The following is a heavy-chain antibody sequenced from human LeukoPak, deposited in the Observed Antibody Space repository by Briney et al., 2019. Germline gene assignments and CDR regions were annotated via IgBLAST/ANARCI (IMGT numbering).Heavy chain of an antibody. J-gene: IGHJ4*02. CDR1: GYTFTNYY. Sequence: GASVKVSCKASGYTFTNYYMHWVLQAPGHGLEWMGLINPTGTSTNYAQKFRGRVTMTRDTSTTTVYMELSSLRSEDTAVYYCAREESGGYFDYWGQGTLVAVSS. CDR2: INPTGTST. CDR3: AREESGGYFDY. D-gene: IGHD2-8*02. V-gene: IGHV1-46*01.